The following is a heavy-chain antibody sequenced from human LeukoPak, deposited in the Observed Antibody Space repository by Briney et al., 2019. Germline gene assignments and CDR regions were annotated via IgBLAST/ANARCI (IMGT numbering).Heavy chain of an antibody. D-gene: IGHD6-13*01. J-gene: IGHJ3*02. CDR3: ARGGLAASNDAFDI. Sequence: GGSLRLSCAASGFPFNAYALHWVRQAPGKGLEWISYIRSGSSIIYYADSVKGRFTISRDNAKNSLYLQMNSLRAEDTALYYCARGGLAASNDAFDIWGQGTMVIVSS. V-gene: IGHV3-48*04. CDR2: IRSGSSII. CDR1: GFPFNAYA.